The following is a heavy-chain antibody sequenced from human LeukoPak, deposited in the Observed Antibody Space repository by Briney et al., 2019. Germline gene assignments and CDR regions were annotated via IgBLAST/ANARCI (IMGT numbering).Heavy chain of an antibody. J-gene: IGHJ3*02. CDR3: ARSLYYDYVWGSYRYIGAFDI. CDR1: GYSFTSYW. CDR2: IYPGDSDT. Sequence: GESLKISCKGSGYSFTSYWIGWVRQMPGRSLEWMGIIYPGDSDTRYSPSFQGQVTISADKSISTTYLQWSSLKASDTAMYYCARSLYYDYVWGSYRYIGAFDIWGQGTMVTVSS. V-gene: IGHV5-51*01. D-gene: IGHD3-16*02.